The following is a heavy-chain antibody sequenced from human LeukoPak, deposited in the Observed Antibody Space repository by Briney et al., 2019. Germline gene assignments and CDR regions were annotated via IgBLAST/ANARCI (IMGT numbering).Heavy chain of an antibody. D-gene: IGHD6-13*01. V-gene: IGHV1-69*13. J-gene: IGHJ4*02. CDR1: VGTFSSYA. CDR2: IIPIFGTA. CDR3: AREAAAGKGDFDY. Sequence: ASVKVSCKASVGTFSSYAISWVRQAPGQGLEWMGGIIPIFGTAKYAQKFQGRVTITADESSSTAYMELSSLRSEDTAVYFCAREAAAGKGDFDYWGQGTLVTVSS.